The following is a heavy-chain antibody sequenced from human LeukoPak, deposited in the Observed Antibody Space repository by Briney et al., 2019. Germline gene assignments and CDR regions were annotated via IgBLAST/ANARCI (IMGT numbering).Heavy chain of an antibody. Sequence: GGSPRLSCAASGFTFSSYSMNWVRQAPGKGLEWVAVMSYDGSNKYYADSVKGRFTISRDNSKNTLYLQMNSLRAEDTAVYYCARDGRSSSWYHYYGMDVWGQGTTVIVSS. CDR2: MSYDGSNK. CDR3: ARDGRSSSWYHYYGMDV. CDR1: GFTFSSYS. D-gene: IGHD6-13*01. V-gene: IGHV3-30*03. J-gene: IGHJ6*02.